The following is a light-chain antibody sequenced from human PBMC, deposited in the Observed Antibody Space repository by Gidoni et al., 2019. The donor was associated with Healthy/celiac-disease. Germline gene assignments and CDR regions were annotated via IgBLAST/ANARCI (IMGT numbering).Light chain of an antibody. V-gene: IGKV2-28*01. CDR3: MQALQTPLT. CDR2: LGS. J-gene: IGKJ4*01. CDR1: QSLMHRNGYNY. Sequence: IVMNQPPLSPPVTPGEPASISCRSSQSLMHRNGYNYLDWYLQKPVKSPKLLIYLGSNRASGVPDRFSGSGSGTDFTLKISSVEAEDVGVYYCMQALQTPLTFGGGTKVEIK.